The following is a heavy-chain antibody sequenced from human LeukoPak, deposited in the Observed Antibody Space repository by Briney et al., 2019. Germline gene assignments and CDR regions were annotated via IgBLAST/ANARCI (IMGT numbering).Heavy chain of an antibody. J-gene: IGHJ4*02. Sequence: SETLSLICTVSGGSISSGDYYRSWIRQPPGKGLEWIGYIYYSGSTYYNPSLKSRVTISLDTSKHQFSLRLSSVTAADTAVYYCARDGRYCPSANCPSKGVDWGQGTLVSVSS. CDR3: ARDGRYCPSANCPSKGVD. CDR2: IYYSGST. V-gene: IGHV4-30-4*01. D-gene: IGHD2-2*01. CDR1: GGSISSGDYY.